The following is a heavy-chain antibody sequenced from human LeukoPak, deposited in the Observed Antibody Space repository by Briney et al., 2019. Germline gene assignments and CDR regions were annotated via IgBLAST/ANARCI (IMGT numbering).Heavy chain of an antibody. J-gene: IGHJ5*02. V-gene: IGHV5-51*01. CDR2: TYPGDSNT. CDR1: GYSFTNNW. CDR3: VRSPACSSGTCYPNWFDP. Sequence: GESLKISCKGSGYSFTNNWIGWVRQMPVKGLEWMGITYPGDSNTRYSPSFQGQVTISADKSISSAYLQWSSLKASDTAMYYCVRSPACSSGTCYPNWFDPWGQGTLVTASS. D-gene: IGHD2-15*01.